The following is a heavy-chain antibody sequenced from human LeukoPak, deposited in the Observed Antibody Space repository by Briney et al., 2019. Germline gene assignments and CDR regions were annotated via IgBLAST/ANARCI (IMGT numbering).Heavy chain of an antibody. D-gene: IGHD3-10*01. CDR2: INPNSGGT. J-gene: IGHJ4*02. Sequence: GASVKVSCKASGYTFTGYYMHWVRQAPGQGLEWMGWINPNSGGTNYAQKFQGRVTMTRDTSISTAYMELSRLRSDDTAVYYCARGPYNSGSFFDYWGQGTLVTVSS. CDR3: ARGPYNSGSFFDY. V-gene: IGHV1-2*02. CDR1: GYTFTGYY.